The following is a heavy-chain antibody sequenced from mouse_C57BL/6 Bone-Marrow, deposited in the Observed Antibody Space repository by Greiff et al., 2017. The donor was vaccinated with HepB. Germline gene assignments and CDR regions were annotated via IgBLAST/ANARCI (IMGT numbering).Heavy chain of an antibody. CDR1: GFTFSSYA. J-gene: IGHJ4*01. D-gene: IGHD2-3*01. Sequence: EVKLVESGEGLVKPGGSLKLSCAASGFTFSSYAMSWVRQTPEKRLEWVAYISSGGDYIYYADTVKGRFTISRDNARNTLYLQMSSLKSEDTAMYYCTRDRDDGYYGYAMDYWGQGTSVTVSS. V-gene: IGHV5-9-1*02. CDR3: TRDRDDGYYGYAMDY. CDR2: ISSGGDYI.